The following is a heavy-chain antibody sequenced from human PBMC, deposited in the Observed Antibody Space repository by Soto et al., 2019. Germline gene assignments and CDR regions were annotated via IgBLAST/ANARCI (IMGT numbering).Heavy chain of an antibody. CDR1: VGPSCSNV. D-gene: IGHD3-22*01. V-gene: IGHV1-69*01. Sequence: KFPCQAEVGPSCSNVISWFRKALGQGLEWMGGSIPIFGTATYAQKFQGRVTITADESTSTAYMELSSLRSEDTAVYYCARDLSYYDSSGYYYGPAPPSYYYYGMDVWGQGTTVTVSS. CDR2: SIPIFGTA. CDR3: ARDLSYYDSSGYYYGPAPPSYYYYGMDV. J-gene: IGHJ6*02.